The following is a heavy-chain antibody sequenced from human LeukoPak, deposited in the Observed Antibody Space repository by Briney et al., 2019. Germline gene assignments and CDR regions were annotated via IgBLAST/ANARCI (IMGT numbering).Heavy chain of an antibody. V-gene: IGHV3-43D*04. CDR2: ISWDGGST. J-gene: IGHJ6*04. Sequence: GGSLRLSCAASGFTFDDYAMHWVRQAPGKGLEWVSLISWDGGSTYYADSVKGRFTISRDNSKNSLYLQMNSLRAEDTVLYYCAKDIGGYYYYGMDVWGKGTTVTVSS. CDR1: GFTFDDYA. CDR3: AKDIGGYYYYGMDV.